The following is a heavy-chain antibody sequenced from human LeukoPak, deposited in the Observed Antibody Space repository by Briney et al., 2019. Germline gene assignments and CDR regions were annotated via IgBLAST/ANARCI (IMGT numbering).Heavy chain of an antibody. D-gene: IGHD3-22*01. CDR2: ISAYNGNT. CDR1: GYTFTGYY. V-gene: IGHV1-18*04. CDR3: ARDGRYYYDSRPLDY. J-gene: IGHJ4*02. Sequence: ASVKVSCKASGYTFTGYYMHWVRQAPGQGLEWMGWISAYNGNTNYAQKLQGRVTMTTDTSTSTAYMELRSLRSDDTAVYYCARDGRYYYDSRPLDYWGQGTLVTVSS.